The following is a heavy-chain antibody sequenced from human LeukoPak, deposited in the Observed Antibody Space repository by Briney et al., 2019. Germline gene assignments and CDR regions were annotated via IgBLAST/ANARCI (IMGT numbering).Heavy chain of an antibody. D-gene: IGHD3-22*01. Sequence: SVKVSCKASGGTFSSYAISWVRQAPGQGLEWMGRIIPIFGIANYAQKFQGRVTITADKSTSTAYMELSSLRSEDTAVYYCASNYYDSSGYHPGYWGQGTLVTVSS. CDR3: ASNYYDSSGYHPGY. J-gene: IGHJ4*02. CDR1: GGTFSSYA. V-gene: IGHV1-69*04. CDR2: IIPIFGIA.